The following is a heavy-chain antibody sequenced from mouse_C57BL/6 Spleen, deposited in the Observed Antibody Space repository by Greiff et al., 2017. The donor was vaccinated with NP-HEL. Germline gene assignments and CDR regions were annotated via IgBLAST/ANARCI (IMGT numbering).Heavy chain of an antibody. V-gene: IGHV1-78*01. CDR3: ARDPYYYGSSPWYFDV. D-gene: IGHD1-1*01. Sequence: VQLQQSDAELVKPGASVKISCTVSGYTFTDHTIHWMKQRPEPGLEWIGYIYPRDDSTKYNEKFKGQATLTAEKSSSTAYMHLNSLTSEDSAVYFCARDPYYYGSSPWYFDVWGTGTTVTVSS. J-gene: IGHJ1*03. CDR2: IYPRDDST. CDR1: GYTFTDHT.